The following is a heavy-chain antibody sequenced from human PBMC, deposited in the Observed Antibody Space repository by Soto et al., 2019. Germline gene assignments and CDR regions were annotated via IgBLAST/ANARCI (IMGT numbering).Heavy chain of an antibody. CDR3: AGYNDSSGYYYPDAFDI. D-gene: IGHD3-22*01. J-gene: IGHJ3*02. Sequence: PSETLSLTCTVSGGSISSGGYYWSWIRQHPGKGLEWIGYIYYSGSTYYNPSLKSRVTISVDTSKNQFSLKLSSVTAADTAVYYCAGYNDSSGYYYPDAFDIWGQGTMVTVSS. CDR2: IYYSGST. V-gene: IGHV4-31*03. CDR1: GGSISSGGYY.